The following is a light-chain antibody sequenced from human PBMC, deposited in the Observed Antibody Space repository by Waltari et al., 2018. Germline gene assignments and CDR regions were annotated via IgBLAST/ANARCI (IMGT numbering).Light chain of an antibody. CDR1: RTVSCNF. J-gene: IGKJ3*01. CDR2: GAS. CDR3: QQYDTSWGFA. V-gene: IGKV3-20*01. Sequence: EIVLTQSPGTLSLSPGERAALSCRESRTVSCNFLAWYQQRPGQAPRLLIYGASSRATGIPDRFSGSGSGTEFTLTISRLDPEDFAVYYCQQYDTSWGFAFGPGTKVEIK.